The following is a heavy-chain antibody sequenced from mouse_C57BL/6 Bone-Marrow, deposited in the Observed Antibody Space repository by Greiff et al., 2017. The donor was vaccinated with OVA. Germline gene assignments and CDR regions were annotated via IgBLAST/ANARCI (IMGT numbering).Heavy chain of an antibody. CDR2: IRSKSNNYAT. CDR1: GFSFNTYA. D-gene: IGHD1-1*01. CDR3: VGGSSYYYAMDY. Sequence: EVQGVESGGGLVQPKGSLKLSCAASGFSFNTYAMNWVRQAPGKGLEWVARIRSKSNNYATYYADSVKERFTISRDDSESMLYLQMNNLKTEDTAMYYCVGGSSYYYAMDYWGQGTSVTVSS. V-gene: IGHV10-1*01. J-gene: IGHJ4*01.